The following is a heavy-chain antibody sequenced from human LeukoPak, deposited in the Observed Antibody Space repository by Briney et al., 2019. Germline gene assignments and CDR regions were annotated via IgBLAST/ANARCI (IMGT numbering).Heavy chain of an antibody. CDR2: VSSSGGTT. CDR3: AKSLRSDSGSYYKVIDY. V-gene: IGHV3-23*01. Sequence: PGGSLRLSCAATGFTFSSYAMNWVRQAPGKGLEWVSVVSSSGGTTYYADSVKGRFTISRDNSKNTLYLEMSSLRAEDTALYYCAKSLRSDSGSYYKVIDYWGQGTLVTVSS. CDR1: GFTFSSYA. D-gene: IGHD3-10*01. J-gene: IGHJ4*02.